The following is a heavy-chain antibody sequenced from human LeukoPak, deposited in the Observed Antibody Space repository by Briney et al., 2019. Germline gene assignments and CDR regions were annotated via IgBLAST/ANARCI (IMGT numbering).Heavy chain of an antibody. CDR2: IDFAGSTK. J-gene: IGHJ4*02. D-gene: IGHD3-22*01. V-gene: IGHV3-11*01. Sequence: PGGSLRLSCAASGFIFSDFYMSWIRQAPGKGLEWISYIDFAGSTKYFAASVRGRFNISRDNANSLVYLHMNSLRAEDTAVYYCARGLKYYYDSSGYYGGDHWGQGALVAVSS. CDR3: ARGLKYYYDSSGYYGGDH. CDR1: GFIFSDFY.